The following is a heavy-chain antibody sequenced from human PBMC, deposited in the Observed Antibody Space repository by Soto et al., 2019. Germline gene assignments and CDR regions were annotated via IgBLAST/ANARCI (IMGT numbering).Heavy chain of an antibody. D-gene: IGHD6-19*01. CDR2: ISHDGGVK. V-gene: IGHV3-30*18. J-gene: IGHJ5*02. Sequence: QVHLVESGGGVVQPGRSLRLSCAASGFTFSTTGMHWVRQAPGKGLEWVAMISHDGGVKHYTDSLKGRFTISRDTSNNTVYLQMNCLRPEDTAMYHCAKDLYGAGWYNYFDPWGQGTLVSVSS. CDR1: GFTFSTTG. CDR3: AKDLYGAGWYNYFDP.